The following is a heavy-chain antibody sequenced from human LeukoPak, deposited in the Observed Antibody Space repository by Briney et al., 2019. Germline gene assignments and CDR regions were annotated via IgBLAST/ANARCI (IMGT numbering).Heavy chain of an antibody. CDR2: ISGSGGST. V-gene: IGHV3-23*01. D-gene: IGHD5-18*01. CDR1: GFTFSSYG. J-gene: IGHJ4*02. Sequence: GGSPRLSCAASGFTFSSYGMSWVRQAPGKGLEWVSAISGSGGSTYYADSVKGRFTISRDNSKNTLYLQMNSLRAEDTAVYYCAKDSQLWLLDYFDYWGQGTLVTVSS. CDR3: AKDSQLWLLDYFDY.